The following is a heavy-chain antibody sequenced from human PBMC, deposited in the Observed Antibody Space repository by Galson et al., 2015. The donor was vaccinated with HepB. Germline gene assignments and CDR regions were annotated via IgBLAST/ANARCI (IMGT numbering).Heavy chain of an antibody. D-gene: IGHD3-16*01. V-gene: IGHV1-58*01. CDR1: GFTFTSSA. Sequence: SVKVSCKASGFTFTSSAVQWVRQARGQRLEWIGWIVVGSGNTNYAQKFQERVTITRDMSTSTAYMELSSLRSEDTAVYYCAAGDLGGYYYYMDVWGKGTTVTVSS. J-gene: IGHJ6*03. CDR3: AAGDLGGYYYYMDV. CDR2: IVVGSGNT.